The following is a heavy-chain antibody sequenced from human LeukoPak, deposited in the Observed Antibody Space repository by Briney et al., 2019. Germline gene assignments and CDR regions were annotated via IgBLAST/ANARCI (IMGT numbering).Heavy chain of an antibody. CDR2: IRYDGSNK. CDR1: GSTFSSYG. Sequence: GGPLRLSCAASGSTFSSYGMHWVRQAPGKGREWVAFIRYDGSNKYYADSVKGRFTISRDNSKNTLYLQMNSLRAEDTAVYYCAKHVPRYCSGGSCSTIDYWGQGTLVTVSS. V-gene: IGHV3-30*02. CDR3: AKHVPRYCSGGSCSTIDY. D-gene: IGHD2-15*01. J-gene: IGHJ4*02.